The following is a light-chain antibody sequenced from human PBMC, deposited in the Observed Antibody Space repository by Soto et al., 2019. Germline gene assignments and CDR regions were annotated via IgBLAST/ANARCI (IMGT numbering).Light chain of an antibody. CDR3: SSYTTTSTLD. V-gene: IGLV2-14*01. CDR2: EVT. Sequence: QSALTQPASVSGSPGQSITISCTGTSSDIGVYKYVSWYQQHPGKAPKLIIYEVTSRPSGVSNRFSGSKSGTTASLTISGLQAEDEADYYCSSYTTTSTLDFGTATKLTVL. CDR1: SSDIGVYKY. J-gene: IGLJ1*01.